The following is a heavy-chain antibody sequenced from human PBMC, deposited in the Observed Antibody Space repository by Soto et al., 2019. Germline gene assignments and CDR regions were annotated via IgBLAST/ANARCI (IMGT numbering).Heavy chain of an antibody. CDR2: IFYLGSS. J-gene: IGHJ5*02. V-gene: IGHV4-39*01. D-gene: IGHD3-3*02. Sequence: SEPLSLTCTVSGDSIITSDFYWGWVRQPPGKGLEWIGSIFYLGSSYYNPSLNSRVTMSVHTSKNQFSLRLRSVTAADTALYVVARHSLALRKNIWVAPWGQGIMV. CDR1: GDSIITSDFY. CDR3: ARHSLALRKNIWVAP.